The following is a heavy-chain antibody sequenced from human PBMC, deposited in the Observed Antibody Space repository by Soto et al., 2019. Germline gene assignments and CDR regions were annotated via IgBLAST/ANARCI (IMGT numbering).Heavy chain of an antibody. D-gene: IGHD3-10*01. J-gene: IGHJ4*02. CDR1: GFTFSSYG. CDR3: AKDREDDPMVRGVIAY. Sequence: QVQLVESGGGVVQPGRSLRLSCAASGFTFSSYGMHWVRQAPGKGREWVAVISYDGSNKYYADSVKGRFTISRDNSKNTLYLQMNSLRAEDTAVYYCAKDREDDPMVRGVIAYWGQGTLVTVSS. CDR2: ISYDGSNK. V-gene: IGHV3-30*18.